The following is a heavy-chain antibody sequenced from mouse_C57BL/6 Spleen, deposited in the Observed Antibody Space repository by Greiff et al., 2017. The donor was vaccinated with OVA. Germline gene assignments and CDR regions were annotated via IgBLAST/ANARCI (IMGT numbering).Heavy chain of an antibody. J-gene: IGHJ2*01. CDR3: AREEGATGYFDY. CDR1: GYTFTSYW. CDR2: IDPSDSET. V-gene: IGHV1-52*01. Sequence: QVQLQQPGAELVRPGSSVKLSCKASGYTFTSYWMHWVKQRPIQGLEWIGNIDPSDSETHYNQKFKDKATLTVDKSSSTAYMQLSSLTSEYSAVYYCAREEGATGYFDYWGQGTTLTVSS. D-gene: IGHD3-1*01.